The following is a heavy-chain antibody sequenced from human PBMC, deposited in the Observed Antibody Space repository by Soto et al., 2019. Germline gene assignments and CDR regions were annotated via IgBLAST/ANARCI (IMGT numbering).Heavy chain of an antibody. Sequence: GGSLRLSCAASGFTFSSYAMSWVRQAPGKGLEWVSAISGSGGSTYYADSVKGRFTISRDNSKNTLYRQMNRLRAEDTAVYYCTNDRVEQWLGKKTAVVTFMNPYKKTGVDYYYGMDVWGQGTTVTVSS. J-gene: IGHJ6*02. CDR3: TNDRVEQWLGKKTAVVTFMNPYKKTGVDYYYGMDV. CDR1: GFTFSSYA. V-gene: IGHV3-23*01. D-gene: IGHD6-19*01. CDR2: ISGSGGST.